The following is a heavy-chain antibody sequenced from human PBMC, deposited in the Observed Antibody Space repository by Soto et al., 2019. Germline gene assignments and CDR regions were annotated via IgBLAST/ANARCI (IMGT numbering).Heavy chain of an antibody. D-gene: IGHD3-10*01. Sequence: QVQLQESGPGLVKASETLSLTCTVSGTSMSGHFWSWMRQPPGKGLEWIGYGYYSGSTLYNPSLKSRVTISLDTSKNHFSLRLNSVTSADTAVYYCARGVYLSLVRTGWFDPWGQRTLVTVSS. CDR1: GTSMSGHF. CDR2: GYYSGST. V-gene: IGHV4-59*11. CDR3: ARGVYLSLVRTGWFDP. J-gene: IGHJ5*02.